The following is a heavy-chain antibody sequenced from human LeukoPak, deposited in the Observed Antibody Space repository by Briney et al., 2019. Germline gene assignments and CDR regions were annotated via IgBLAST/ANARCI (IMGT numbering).Heavy chain of an antibody. Sequence: SETLSLTCIVSGGSITTNYWSWIRQPPGKGLEWIGYIYYSGSTNYNPSLKSRVTISVDTSKNQFSLKLSSVTAADTAVYYCARHSHVGAAPIDYWGQGTLVTVSS. CDR2: IYYSGST. D-gene: IGHD1-26*01. V-gene: IGHV4-59*08. J-gene: IGHJ4*02. CDR1: GGSITTNY. CDR3: ARHSHVGAAPIDY.